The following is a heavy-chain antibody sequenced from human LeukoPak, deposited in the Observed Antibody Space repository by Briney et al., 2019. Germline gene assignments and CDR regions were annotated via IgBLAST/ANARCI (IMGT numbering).Heavy chain of an antibody. Sequence: PGGSLRLSCVASGFSFSTSWMHWVRQGPGKGLVWVSRITSDGRSTNYPDSVKGRFTISRDNAKNTLYLQMNSLRAEDTAVYYCARGDGSSGWSKLSARINYYYYMDVWGKGTTVTISS. D-gene: IGHD6-19*01. J-gene: IGHJ6*03. CDR2: ITSDGRST. CDR3: ARGDGSSGWSKLSARINYYYYMDV. V-gene: IGHV3-74*01. CDR1: GFSFSTSW.